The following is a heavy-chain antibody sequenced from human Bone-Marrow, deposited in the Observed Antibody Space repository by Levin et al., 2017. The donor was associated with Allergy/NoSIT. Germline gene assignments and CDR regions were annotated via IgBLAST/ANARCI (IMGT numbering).Heavy chain of an antibody. CDR2: MYHGGAT. V-gene: IGHV4-38-2*02. Sequence: SETLSLTCTVSGYSISSGYYWGWIRQPPGKGLEWIGIMYHGGATHYNPSLKSRVTISVEDTSKNQFSLKLTSVTAADTAVYYCARGPALIPDFFGSGGSVDYWGQGTLVTFSS. J-gene: IGHJ4*02. CDR3: ARGPALIPDFFGSGGSVDY. D-gene: IGHD3-10*01. CDR1: GYSISSGYY.